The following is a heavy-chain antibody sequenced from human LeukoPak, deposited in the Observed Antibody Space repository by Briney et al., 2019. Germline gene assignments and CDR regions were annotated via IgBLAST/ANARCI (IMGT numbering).Heavy chain of an antibody. Sequence: PGGSLRLSXAASGFTVSSNYMGWVRQAPGKGLEWVSVIYSGGSTYYADSVKGRFTISRDNSKNTLYLQMNSLRAEDTAVYYCASFHYDILTGYYGDPWGQGTLVTVSS. J-gene: IGHJ5*02. V-gene: IGHV3-66*02. CDR2: IYSGGST. CDR3: ASFHYDILTGYYGDP. D-gene: IGHD3-9*01. CDR1: GFTVSSNY.